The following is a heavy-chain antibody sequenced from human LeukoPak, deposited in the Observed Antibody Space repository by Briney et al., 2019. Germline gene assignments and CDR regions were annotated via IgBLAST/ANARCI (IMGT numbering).Heavy chain of an antibody. J-gene: IGHJ4*02. CDR2: INPNSGDA. CDR1: GYTFTGYF. CDR3: ARDERYDSSGYPFDY. Sequence: ASLKVSCKASGYTFTGYFMHWVRQAPGQGLEWMGWINPNSGDANYAQKFQGRVTMTRDTSISTAYTELSRLRSDDTAVYYCARDERYDSSGYPFDYWGQGTLVTVSS. V-gene: IGHV1-2*02. D-gene: IGHD3-22*01.